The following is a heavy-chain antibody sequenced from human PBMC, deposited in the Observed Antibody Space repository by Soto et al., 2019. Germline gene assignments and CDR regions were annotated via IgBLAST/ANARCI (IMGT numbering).Heavy chain of an antibody. D-gene: IGHD2-2*01. V-gene: IGHV1-18*01. CDR2: ISAYNGNT. CDR3: ARKPGLGQCSSTSCYLVGWFAP. Sequence: QVQLVQSGAEVKKPGASVKVSCKASGYTFTSYGISWVRQAPGQGLEWMGWISAYNGNTNYAQKLQGRVIMTTDTSTSTAYMELGSLRSDDTALCYCARKPGLGQCSSTSCYLVGWFAPWGQGTLVSLSS. J-gene: IGHJ5*02. CDR1: GYTFTSYG.